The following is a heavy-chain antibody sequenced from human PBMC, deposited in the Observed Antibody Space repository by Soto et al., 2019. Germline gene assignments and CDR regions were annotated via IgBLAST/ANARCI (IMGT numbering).Heavy chain of an antibody. V-gene: IGHV3-30*04. Sequence: QVQLVESGGGVVQPGRSLRLSCAASGFTFRNYAMYWVRQAPNKGLEWVAVISYDGRRKYYADSVKGRFTISRDSSKNTLSLQMNSLRAEDTAVYYCARERGIVATGTFSYWGQGTLVTVSS. CDR2: ISYDGRRK. CDR1: GFTFRNYA. CDR3: ARERGIVATGTFSY. D-gene: IGHD6-13*01. J-gene: IGHJ4*02.